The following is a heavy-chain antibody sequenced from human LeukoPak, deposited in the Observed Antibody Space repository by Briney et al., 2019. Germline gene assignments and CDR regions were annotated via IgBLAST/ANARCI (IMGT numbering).Heavy chain of an antibody. CDR2: ISSSSSYI. J-gene: IGHJ4*02. V-gene: IGHV3-21*01. CDR3: ARAKAPKISYDSSGYYFDY. CDR1: GFTFSSYS. D-gene: IGHD3-22*01. Sequence: GGSLRLSCAASGFTFSSYSMNWVRQAPGKGLEWASSISSSSSYIYYADSVKGRFTISRDNAKNSLYLQMNSLRAEDTAVYYCARAKAPKISYDSSGYYFDYWGQGTLVTISS.